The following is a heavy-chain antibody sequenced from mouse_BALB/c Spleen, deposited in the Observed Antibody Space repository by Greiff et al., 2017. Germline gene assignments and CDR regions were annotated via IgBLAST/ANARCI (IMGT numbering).Heavy chain of an antibody. J-gene: IGHJ1*01. V-gene: IGHV1-5*01. CDR3: TRYEDYYGSSFYFDV. CDR2: IYPGNSDT. CDR1: GYTFTSYW. Sequence: VQLKQSGTVLARPGASVKMSCKASGYTFTSYWMHWVKQRPGQGLEWIGAIYPGNSDTSYNQKFKGKAKLTAVTSTSTAYMELSSLTNEDSAVYYCTRYEDYYGSSFYFDVWGAGTTVTVSS. D-gene: IGHD1-1*01.